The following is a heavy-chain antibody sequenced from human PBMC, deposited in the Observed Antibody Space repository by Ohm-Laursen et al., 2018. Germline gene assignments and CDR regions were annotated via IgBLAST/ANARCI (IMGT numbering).Heavy chain of an antibody. V-gene: IGHV3-15*01. CDR2: IKSKVDGETT. Sequence: SLRLSCAASEFTFTNAWMNWVRQAPGKGLEWVARIKSKVDGETTDYAAPVKGRFTISRDDSKNSLYLQMNSLKTEDTAVYYCAREGDYYDSSGLDYWGQGTLVTVSS. CDR3: AREGDYYDSSGLDY. D-gene: IGHD3-22*01. CDR1: EFTFTNAW. J-gene: IGHJ4*02.